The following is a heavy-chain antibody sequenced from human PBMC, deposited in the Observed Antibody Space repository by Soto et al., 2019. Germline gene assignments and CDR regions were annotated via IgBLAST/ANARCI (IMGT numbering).Heavy chain of an antibody. Sequence: GESLKISCKGSGYSFTSYWIGWVRQMPGKGLEWMGIIYPGDSDTRYSPSFQGQVTISADKSISTAYLQWSSLKASDTAMYYCARRECGGDCYDDAFDIWGQGTMVTV. J-gene: IGHJ3*02. CDR3: ARRECGGDCYDDAFDI. D-gene: IGHD2-21*02. CDR2: IYPGDSDT. CDR1: GYSFTSYW. V-gene: IGHV5-51*01.